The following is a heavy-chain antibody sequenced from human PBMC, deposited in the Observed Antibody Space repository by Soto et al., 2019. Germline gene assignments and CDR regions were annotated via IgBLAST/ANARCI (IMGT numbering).Heavy chain of an antibody. V-gene: IGHV4-39*07. CDR1: GGSISSSSYY. Sequence: PSETLSLTCTVSGGSISSSSYYWGWIRQPPGKGLEWIGSIYYSGSTSYNPSLKSRVTISVDTSKNQFSLNLSSVTAADTAVYYCARELHPARFDYWGQGTLVTVSS. J-gene: IGHJ4*02. CDR2: IYYSGST. CDR3: ARELHPARFDY. D-gene: IGHD2-15*01.